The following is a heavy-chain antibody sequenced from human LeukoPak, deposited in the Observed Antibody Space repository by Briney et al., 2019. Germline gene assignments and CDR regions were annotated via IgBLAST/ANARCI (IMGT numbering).Heavy chain of an antibody. V-gene: IGHV1-18*01. J-gene: IGHJ4*02. D-gene: IGHD6-19*01. CDR3: ARVWAVAGKQAWYFDY. Sequence: ASVKVSCKASGYTFTSYGISRVRQAPGQGLEWMGWISAYNGNTNYAQKLQGRVTMTTDTSTSTAYMELRSLRSDDTAVYYCARVWAVAGKQAWYFDYWGQGTLVTVSS. CDR1: GYTFTSYG. CDR2: ISAYNGNT.